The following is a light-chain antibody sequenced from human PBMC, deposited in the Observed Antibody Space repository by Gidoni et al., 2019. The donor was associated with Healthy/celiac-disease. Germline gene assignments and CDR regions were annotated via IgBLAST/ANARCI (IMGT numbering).Light chain of an antibody. CDR2: AAY. J-gene: IGKJ5*01. CDR3: QQSYSTPLT. Sequence: EIQMTQSPSSLSASVGNRVTIPGRASQSISSYLNWYQQQPGKAPKLLIYAAYSLQSGVPSRFSGSGSGTALTLTLSSLQPEDFATYYCQQSYSTPLTCXQXTRLXIK. V-gene: IGKV1-39*01. CDR1: QSISSY.